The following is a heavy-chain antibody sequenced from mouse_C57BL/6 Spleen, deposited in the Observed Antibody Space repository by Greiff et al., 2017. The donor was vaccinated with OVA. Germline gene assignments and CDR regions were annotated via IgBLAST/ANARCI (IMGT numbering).Heavy chain of an antibody. CDR3: ARGEFTTVVATDY. D-gene: IGHD1-1*01. J-gene: IGHJ2*01. V-gene: IGHV1-50*01. Sequence: QVQLQQPGAELVKPGASVKLSCKASGYTFTSYWMQWVKQRPGQGLEWIGEIDPSDSYTNYNQKFKGKATLTVDTSSSTAYMQLSSLTSEDSAVYYCARGEFTTVVATDYWGQVTTLTVSS. CDR1: GYTFTSYW. CDR2: IDPSDSYT.